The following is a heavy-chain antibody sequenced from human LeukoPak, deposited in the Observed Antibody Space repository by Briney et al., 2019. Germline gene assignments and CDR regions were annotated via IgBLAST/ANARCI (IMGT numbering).Heavy chain of an antibody. D-gene: IGHD3-16*01. CDR1: GFTFNSYW. CDR2: IHLDGRTT. CDR3: ARGGSPSDY. J-gene: IGHJ4*02. V-gene: IGHV3-74*01. Sequence: GGSLRLSCTTSGFTFNSYWMHWVRQPPGKGLMWVSRIHLDGRTTNYADSVKGRFTISRDNAKNTLYLEMNSLRSEDTAVYYCARGGSPSDYCGRGTLVAVSS.